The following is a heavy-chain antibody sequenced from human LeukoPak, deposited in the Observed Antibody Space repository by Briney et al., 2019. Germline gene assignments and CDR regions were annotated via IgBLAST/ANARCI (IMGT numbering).Heavy chain of an antibody. Sequence: MTSETLSLTCTVSGGSISSYYWSWIRQPPGKGLEWIGYIYYSGSTNYNPSLKSRVTISVDTSKNQFSLKLSSVTAADTAVYYCARGVGATSSDAFDIRGQGTMVTVSS. CDR2: IYYSGST. D-gene: IGHD1-26*01. CDR1: GGSISSYY. V-gene: IGHV4-59*01. J-gene: IGHJ3*02. CDR3: ARGVGATSSDAFDI.